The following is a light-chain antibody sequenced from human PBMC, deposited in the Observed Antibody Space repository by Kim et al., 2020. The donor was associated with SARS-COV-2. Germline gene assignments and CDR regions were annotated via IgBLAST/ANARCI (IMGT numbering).Light chain of an antibody. Sequence: QRLTISCSWSSSNIGAGYVVHWYQQLPGTAPKLLIYGNSNRPSGVPDRFSGSKSGTSASLAITGLQAEDEADYYCQSYDSSLSGSVFGGGTQLTVL. CDR2: GNS. V-gene: IGLV1-40*01. CDR1: SSNIGAGYV. CDR3: QSYDSSLSGSV. J-gene: IGLJ2*01.